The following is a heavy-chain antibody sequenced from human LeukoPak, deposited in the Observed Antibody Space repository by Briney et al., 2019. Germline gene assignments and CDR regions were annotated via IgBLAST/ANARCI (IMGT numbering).Heavy chain of an antibody. CDR1: GFTFSSYS. CDR3: ARAQTMLWEFDAFDI. V-gene: IGHV3-48*02. CDR2: MTSSSTI. D-gene: IGHD3-10*01. J-gene: IGHJ3*02. Sequence: PGGPLRLSCAASGFTFSSYSMNWVRQAPGKGLEWVATMTSSSTIYYADSVKGRFTISRDNAKNSLFLQMNSLRDEDTAVYSCARAQTMLWEFDAFDIWGRGTKVTVSS.